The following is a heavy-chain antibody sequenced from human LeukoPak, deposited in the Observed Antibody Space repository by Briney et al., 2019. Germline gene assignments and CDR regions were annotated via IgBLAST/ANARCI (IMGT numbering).Heavy chain of an antibody. D-gene: IGHD1-26*01. Sequence: PGGSLRLSCAASGFTFSTYCMHWVRQAPGKGLEWVTFIRYDGKDKFYADSVKGRFTISRDNVKNMLYLEMNSLRPDDTALYYCAKASTERWELGDYWGQGTLVTVSA. V-gene: IGHV3-30*02. CDR1: GFTFSTYC. J-gene: IGHJ4*02. CDR2: IRYDGKDK. CDR3: AKASTERWELGDY.